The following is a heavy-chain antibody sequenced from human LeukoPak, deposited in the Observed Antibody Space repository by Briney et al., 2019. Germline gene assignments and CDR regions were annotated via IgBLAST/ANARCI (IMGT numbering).Heavy chain of an antibody. CDR3: ARNISGLGLNSHHAYDPAGAFDI. J-gene: IGHJ3*02. CDR2: IYNSGST. V-gene: IGHV4-38-2*02. D-gene: IGHD1-20*01. CDR1: GYSFNSVYY. Sequence: SETLSLTCTVSGYSFNSVYYWAWIRQPPGKGLEWVGSIYNSGSTSYNPSLKSRVTLSLDTSKNQFSLRLTSVTAADTAVNYCARNISGLGLNSHHAYDPAGAFDIWGQGTMVTVSS.